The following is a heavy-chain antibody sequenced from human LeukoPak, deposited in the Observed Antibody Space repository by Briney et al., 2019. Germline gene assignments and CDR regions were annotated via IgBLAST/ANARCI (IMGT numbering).Heavy chain of an antibody. CDR3: ARQPDQYYYGSGAVVDAFDI. Sequence: GASVKVSCKASGYTFTSYYMHWVRQAPGQGLEWMGIINPSGGSTSYAQKFQGRVTMTRDTSTSTVYMELSSLRSEDTAVYYCARQPDQYYYGSGAVVDAFDIWGQGTMVTVSS. D-gene: IGHD3-10*01. J-gene: IGHJ3*02. V-gene: IGHV1-46*01. CDR2: INPSGGST. CDR1: GYTFTSYY.